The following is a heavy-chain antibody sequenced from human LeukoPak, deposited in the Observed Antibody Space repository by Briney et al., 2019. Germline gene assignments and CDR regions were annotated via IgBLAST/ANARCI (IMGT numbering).Heavy chain of an antibody. J-gene: IGHJ6*02. CDR2: IYSGGST. CDR1: GFTVSSNY. Sequence: GGSLRLSCAASGFTVSSNYMSWVRQAPGKGLEWVSVIYSGGSTYYADSVKGRFTISRDNSKNTLYLQMNSPRAEDTAVYYCARGPGRDVLRYFDWLFPRYGMDVWGQGTTVTVSS. V-gene: IGHV3-53*01. D-gene: IGHD3-9*01. CDR3: ARGPGRDVLRYFDWLFPRYGMDV.